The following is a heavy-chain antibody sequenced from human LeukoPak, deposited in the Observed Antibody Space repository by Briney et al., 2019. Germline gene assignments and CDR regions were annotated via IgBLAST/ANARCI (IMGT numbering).Heavy chain of an antibody. Sequence: ASVKVSCKASGYTFTSNYIHWVRQAPGQGLEWMGRINPNSGGTNYAQKFQGRVTMTRDTSISTAYMELSRLRSDDTAVYYCARFNYDSSGYYYYWGQGTLVTVSS. D-gene: IGHD3-22*01. J-gene: IGHJ4*02. CDR3: ARFNYDSSGYYYY. CDR2: INPNSGGT. CDR1: GYTFTSNY. V-gene: IGHV1-2*06.